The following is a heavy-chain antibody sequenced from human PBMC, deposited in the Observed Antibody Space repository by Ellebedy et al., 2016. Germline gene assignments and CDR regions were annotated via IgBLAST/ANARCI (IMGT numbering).Heavy chain of an antibody. CDR1: GFTFSSYS. CDR3: ARDYWEYCSNTICSLDAFDI. CDR2: ISSSSSYI. V-gene: IGHV3-21*01. J-gene: IGHJ3*02. Sequence: GGSLRLXXAASGFTFSSYSMNWVRQAPGKGLEWVSSISSSSSYIYYADSVKGRFTVSRDNARNSLYLQMNSLRAEDTAVYYCARDYWEYCSNTICSLDAFDIWGQGTMVTVSS. D-gene: IGHD2-2*01.